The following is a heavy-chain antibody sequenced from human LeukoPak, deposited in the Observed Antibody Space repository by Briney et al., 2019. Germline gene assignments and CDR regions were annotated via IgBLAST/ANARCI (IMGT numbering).Heavy chain of an antibody. Sequence: AGGSLRLSCAASGFTFSHYYMSWIREARWKGLEGVSYICVSGRTIYYADSVKGRFNISRDNAKNSVYLQMNSLRAEDTAVYYCARDGGYTYGYFDYWGQGTLVTVSS. V-gene: IGHV3-11*04. D-gene: IGHD5-18*01. CDR2: ICVSGRTI. CDR3: ARDGGYTYGYFDY. CDR1: GFTFSHYY. J-gene: IGHJ4*02.